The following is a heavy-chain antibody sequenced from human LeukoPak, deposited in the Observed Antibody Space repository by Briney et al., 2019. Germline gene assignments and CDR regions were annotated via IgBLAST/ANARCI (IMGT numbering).Heavy chain of an antibody. CDR3: ARVMEFRGWFDP. CDR1: GYTFTSYG. J-gene: IGHJ5*02. D-gene: IGHD2-8*01. Sequence: ASVKVSCKASGYTFTSYGISWVRQAPGQGLECMGWISAYNGNTNYAQKLQGRVTMTTDTSTSTAYMELRSLRSDDTAVYYCARVMEFRGWFDPWGQGTLVTVSS. CDR2: ISAYNGNT. V-gene: IGHV1-18*01.